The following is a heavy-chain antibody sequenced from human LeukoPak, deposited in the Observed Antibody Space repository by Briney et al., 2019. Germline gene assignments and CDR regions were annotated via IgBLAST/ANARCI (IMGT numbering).Heavy chain of an antibody. D-gene: IGHD3-22*01. J-gene: IGHJ5*02. V-gene: IGHV4-34*01. Sequence: SETLSLTCAVYGGSFSGYYWSWIRQPPGKGLEWIGEINHSGSTNYNPSLKSRVTISVDTSKNQFSLKLSSVTAADTAVYYCARGLGTMIVVVITTHSRDRSYNWFDPWGQGTLVTVYS. CDR3: ARGLGTMIVVVITTHSRDRSYNWFDP. CDR2: INHSGST. CDR1: GGSFSGYY.